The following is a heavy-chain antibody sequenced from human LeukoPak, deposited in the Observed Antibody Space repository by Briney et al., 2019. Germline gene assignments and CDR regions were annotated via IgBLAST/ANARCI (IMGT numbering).Heavy chain of an antibody. V-gene: IGHV4-59*11. CDR3: ARGFNDYNNDVYFYYMDI. J-gene: IGHJ6*03. CDR2: FYNSGYFYNSGGT. D-gene: IGHD4-11*01. CDR1: GASISDHY. Sequence: KPSETLSLTCTVSGASISDHYWSWIRQSPGKGLEWIGYFYNSGYFYNSGGTNYNPSLKSRVTISGDTSKNQFSLKLTSVTAADTAVYYRARGFNDYNNDVYFYYMDIWGKGTTVTVSS.